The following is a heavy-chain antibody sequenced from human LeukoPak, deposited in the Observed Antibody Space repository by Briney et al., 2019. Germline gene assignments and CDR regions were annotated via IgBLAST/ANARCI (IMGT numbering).Heavy chain of an antibody. CDR3: AKGGLAAAGINY. J-gene: IGHJ4*02. V-gene: IGHV3-33*06. CDR2: IWYDGSNK. Sequence: PGRSLRLSCGASGFTFRNYGMHWVRQAPGKGLEWVAIIWYDGSNKYYADSVKGRFTISRDNSKNMVYLQMNSLRAEDTAVYYCAKGGLAAAGINYWGQGTLVTVSP. D-gene: IGHD6-13*01. CDR1: GFTFRNYG.